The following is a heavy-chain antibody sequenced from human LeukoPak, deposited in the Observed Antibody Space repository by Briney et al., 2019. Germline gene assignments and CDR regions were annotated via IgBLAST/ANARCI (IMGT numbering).Heavy chain of an antibody. Sequence: ASVKVSCKASGYTFTSYDINWVRQATGQGLEWMGWMNPNSGNTGYAQKFQGRVTMTRNTSISTAYTELSSLRSEDTAVYYCARISRGDSSGYYPYWGQGTLVTVSS. CDR3: ARISRGDSSGYYPY. J-gene: IGHJ4*02. CDR2: MNPNSGNT. D-gene: IGHD3-22*01. CDR1: GYTFTSYD. V-gene: IGHV1-8*01.